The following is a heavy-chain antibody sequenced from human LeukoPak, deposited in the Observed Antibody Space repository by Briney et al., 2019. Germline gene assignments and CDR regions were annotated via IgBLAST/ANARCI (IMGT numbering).Heavy chain of an antibody. CDR3: ARSGPPIVVVPAAPGGVGMDV. J-gene: IGHJ6*02. D-gene: IGHD2-2*01. CDR1: GGSFSGYY. CDR2: INHSGST. V-gene: IGHV4-34*01. Sequence: PSETLSLTCAVYGGSFSGYYWSWIRQPPGKGLEWIGEINHSGSTNYNPSLKSRVTISVDTSKNQFSLKLSSVTAADTAVYYCARSGPPIVVVPAAPGGVGMDVWGQGTTVTVSS.